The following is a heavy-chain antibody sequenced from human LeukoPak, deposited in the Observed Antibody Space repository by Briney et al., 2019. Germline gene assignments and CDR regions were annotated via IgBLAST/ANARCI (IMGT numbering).Heavy chain of an antibody. CDR1: GGSISSHY. CDR3: ARGDIVTRLYYNYMDV. J-gene: IGHJ6*03. CDR2: IYYSGGT. Sequence: SETLSLTCTVSGGSISSHYWSWIRQSPGKGLEWIGYIYYSGGTNYSPSLKSRVTISVDTSKNQFSLKLSSVTAADTAVYCCARGDIVTRLYYNYMDVWGKGTTVTVSS. V-gene: IGHV4-59*11. D-gene: IGHD5-12*01.